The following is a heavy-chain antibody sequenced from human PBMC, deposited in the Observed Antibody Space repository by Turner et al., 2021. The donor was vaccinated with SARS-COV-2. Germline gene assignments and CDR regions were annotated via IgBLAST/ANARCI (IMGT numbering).Heavy chain of an antibody. CDR3: ARDMGATTGPFDY. D-gene: IGHD1-26*01. V-gene: IGHV3-7*01. J-gene: IGHJ4*02. CDR1: GFTFSSYW. Sequence: EVQLLESGGGLVQPGGSLRLSCAAIGFTFSSYWMRWVRQAPGKGLEWVANKKQDGSEKYYVDSVKGRFTISRDNAKNSLYLQMNSLRAEDTAVYYCARDMGATTGPFDYWGQGTLVTVSS. CDR2: KKQDGSEK.